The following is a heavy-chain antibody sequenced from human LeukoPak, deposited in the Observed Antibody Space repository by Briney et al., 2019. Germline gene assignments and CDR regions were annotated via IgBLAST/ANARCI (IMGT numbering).Heavy chain of an antibody. CDR2: TYYTSKRHN. Sequence: SQTLSLTCGISGDSVSSKSGGWNWIRQSPSRGLEWLGRTYYTSKRHNEYAVSMKSRITINSGTSKNQLSLHLDSVTPEDTAVYYCAREQLWSGPNRFDSWGQGTLVTVSS. D-gene: IGHD3-10*02. J-gene: IGHJ5*01. CDR1: GDSVSSKSGG. V-gene: IGHV6-1*01. CDR3: AREQLWSGPNRFDS.